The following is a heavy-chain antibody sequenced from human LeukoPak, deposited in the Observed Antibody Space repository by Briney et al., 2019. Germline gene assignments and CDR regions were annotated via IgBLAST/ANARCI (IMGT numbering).Heavy chain of an antibody. V-gene: IGHV3-30*18. J-gene: IGHJ3*02. CDR1: GFTFSSYG. D-gene: IGHD3-10*01. CDR3: AKDSGFLDAFDI. CDR2: ISYDGSNK. Sequence: GGSLRLSCAASGFTFSSYGMHWVRQAPGKGLEWVAVISYDGSNKYYADSVKGRFTISGDNSKNTLYLQMNSLRAEDTAVYYCAKDSGFLDAFDIWGQGTMVTVSS.